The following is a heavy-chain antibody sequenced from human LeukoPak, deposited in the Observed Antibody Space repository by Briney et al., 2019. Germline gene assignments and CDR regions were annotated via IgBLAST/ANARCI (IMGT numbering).Heavy chain of an antibody. CDR1: GFPFSSYS. CDR3: ARDLGPDGPHYFDY. CDR2: ISSSSSTI. J-gene: IGHJ4*02. V-gene: IGHV3-48*01. D-gene: IGHD7-27*01. Sequence: GGSLRLSCAASGFPFSSYSMNWVRQAPGKGLEWVSYISSSSSTIYYADSVKGRFTISRDNAKNSLYLQMNSLRAEDTAVYYCARDLGPDGPHYFDYWGQGTLVTVSS.